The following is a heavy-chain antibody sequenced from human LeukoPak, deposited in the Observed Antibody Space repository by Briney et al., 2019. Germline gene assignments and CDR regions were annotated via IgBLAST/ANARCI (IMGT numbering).Heavy chain of an antibody. CDR2: IYSGGST. J-gene: IGHJ4*02. D-gene: IGHD3-22*01. Sequence: GGSLRLSCAASGSTVSSNYMSWVRQAPGKGLEWVSVIYSGGSTYYADSVKGRFTISRDDSKNTLYLQMNSLRAEDTAVYYCAGGYYYDSALDYWGQGTLVTVSS. V-gene: IGHV3-53*01. CDR3: AGGYYYDSALDY. CDR1: GSTVSSNY.